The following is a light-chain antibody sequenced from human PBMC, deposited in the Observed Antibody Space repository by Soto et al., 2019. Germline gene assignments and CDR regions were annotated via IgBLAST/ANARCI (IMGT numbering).Light chain of an antibody. CDR3: QQYNNWPMWT. J-gene: IGKJ1*01. V-gene: IGKV3-15*01. CDR1: QIITRN. Sequence: EIVMTQSPATLSVSPGERATLSCRASQIITRNLAWYQQSPGQAPRLLIYGASTRATGIPARFSGSGSGTEFTLTINSLQSEDFAVYYCQQYNNWPMWTFGQGTKVDIK. CDR2: GAS.